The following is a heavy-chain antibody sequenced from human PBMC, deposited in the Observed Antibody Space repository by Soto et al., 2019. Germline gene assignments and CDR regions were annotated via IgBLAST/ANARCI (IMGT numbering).Heavy chain of an antibody. CDR2: LYYSGST. V-gene: IGHV4-61*01. CDR1: GGSVNSDSYY. CDR3: ARESREFWSSGGLDV. D-gene: IGHD3-10*01. Sequence: QVQLQESGPGLVKPSETLSLTCTVSGGSVNSDSYYWSWIRQPPGKRLEWLGSLYYSGSTNYNPSLTGRVTISVDTSKNQFSLKLSSVTAADTAVYFCARESREFWSSGGLDVWGQGSTVTVSS. J-gene: IGHJ6*02.